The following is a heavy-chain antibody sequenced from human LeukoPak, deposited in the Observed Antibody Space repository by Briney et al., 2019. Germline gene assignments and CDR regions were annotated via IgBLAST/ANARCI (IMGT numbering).Heavy chain of an antibody. J-gene: IGHJ5*02. CDR1: GGSISSHY. V-gene: IGHV4-59*11. D-gene: IGHD2-2*01. Sequence: PSETLSLTCTVSGGSISSHYWSWIRQPPGKGLEWIGYTYYSGSTNYNPSLKSRVTISVDTSKNQFSLKLSSVTAADTAVYYCARDRSCSSTSCYPLGWFDPWGQGTLVTVSS. CDR2: TYYSGST. CDR3: ARDRSCSSTSCYPLGWFDP.